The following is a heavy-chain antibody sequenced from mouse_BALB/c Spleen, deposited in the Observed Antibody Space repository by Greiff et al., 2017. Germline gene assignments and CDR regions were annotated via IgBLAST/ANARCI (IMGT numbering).Heavy chain of an antibody. J-gene: IGHJ3*01. Sequence: EVKLVESGGGLVQPGGSLKLSCAASGFTFSSYGMSWVRQTPDKRLELVATINSNGGSTYYPDSVKGRFTISRDNAKNTLYLQMSSLKSEDTAMYYCARCWFAYWGQGTLVTVSA. CDR1: GFTFSSYG. CDR3: ARCWFAY. V-gene: IGHV5-6-3*01. CDR2: INSNGGST.